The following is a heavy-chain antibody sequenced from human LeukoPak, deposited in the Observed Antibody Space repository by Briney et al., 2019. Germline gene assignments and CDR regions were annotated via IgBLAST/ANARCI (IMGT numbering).Heavy chain of an antibody. V-gene: IGHV4-59*01. J-gene: IGHJ4*02. CDR1: GASISSYY. D-gene: IGHD6-13*01. Sequence: SSETLSLTCTVAGASISSYYWSWIRQPPGKGLDWIGYIYYSGSTNYSPSLKSRVTISVDTSTNQFSLRLSSVTAADTAVYFCARVSYSSSWLVDYWGQGTLVTVSS. CDR3: ARVSYSSSWLVDY. CDR2: IYYSGST.